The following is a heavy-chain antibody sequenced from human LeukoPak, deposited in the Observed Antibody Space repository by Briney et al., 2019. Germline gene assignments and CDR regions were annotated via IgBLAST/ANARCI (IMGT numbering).Heavy chain of an antibody. J-gene: IGHJ4*02. Sequence: GASVKVSCKASGYTFTSYYMHWVRQAPGQGLEWMGWINPNSGGTNYAQKFQGRVTMTRDTSISTAYMELSRLRSDDTAVYYCARDKRTDSSGYQRYWGQGTLVTVSS. D-gene: IGHD3-22*01. CDR2: INPNSGGT. V-gene: IGHV1-2*02. CDR1: GYTFTSYY. CDR3: ARDKRTDSSGYQRY.